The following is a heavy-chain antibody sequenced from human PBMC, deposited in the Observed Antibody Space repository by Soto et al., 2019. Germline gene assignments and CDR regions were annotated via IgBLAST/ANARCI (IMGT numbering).Heavy chain of an antibody. CDR3: AREAEGSGYCSGGSCYYFDY. V-gene: IGHV4-59*01. CDR1: AGSISSYY. D-gene: IGHD2-15*01. CDR2: IYYSGST. J-gene: IGHJ4*02. Sequence: SETLSLTCTVSAGSISSYYSSWIRQPPGKGLEWIGYIYYSGSTIYNPSLKSRVTISVDTSKNQFSLKLSSVNAEDTAVYYCAREAEGSGYCSGGSCYYFDYWGQGTLVTVSS.